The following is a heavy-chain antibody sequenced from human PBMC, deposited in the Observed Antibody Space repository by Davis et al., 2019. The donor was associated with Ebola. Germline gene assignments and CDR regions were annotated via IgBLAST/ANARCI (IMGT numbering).Heavy chain of an antibody. V-gene: IGHV1-69*10. CDR3: ARHSGNYSDDAFDI. CDR2: IIPILRIA. J-gene: IGHJ3*02. D-gene: IGHD1-26*01. CDR1: GGTFSNYI. Sequence: SVTVSCQASGGTFSNYITNWVRQAPGHGLEWMGGIIPILRIANAAQKFQGRVTITADESTSTAYMELSSLRSEDTALHYCARHSGNYSDDAFDIWGQGTMVIVSS.